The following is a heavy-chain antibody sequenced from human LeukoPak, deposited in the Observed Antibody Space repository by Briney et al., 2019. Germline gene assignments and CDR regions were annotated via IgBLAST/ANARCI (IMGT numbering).Heavy chain of an antibody. Sequence: PSETLSLTCAVYGGSFSGYYWSWIRQPPGKGLEWIGEINHSGSTNYNPSLKSRVTISVDTSKNQFSLKLSSVTAGDTAVYYCARGTVYGREGYWGQGTLVTVSS. V-gene: IGHV4-34*01. J-gene: IGHJ4*02. D-gene: IGHD1-14*01. CDR2: INHSGST. CDR1: GGSFSGYY. CDR3: ARGTVYGREGY.